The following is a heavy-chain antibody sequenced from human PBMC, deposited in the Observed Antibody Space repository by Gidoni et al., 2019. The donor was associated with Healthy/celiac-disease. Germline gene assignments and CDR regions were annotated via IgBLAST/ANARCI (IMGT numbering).Heavy chain of an antibody. V-gene: IGHV1-46*01. Sequence: LEWMGIINPSGGSTSYAQKFQGRVTMTRDTSTSTVYMELGSLRSEDTAVYYCARDSEKFCSSTSCYFYYYMDVWGKGTTVTVSS. D-gene: IGHD2-2*01. J-gene: IGHJ6*03. CDR3: ARDSEKFCSSTSCYFYYYMDV. CDR2: INPSGGST.